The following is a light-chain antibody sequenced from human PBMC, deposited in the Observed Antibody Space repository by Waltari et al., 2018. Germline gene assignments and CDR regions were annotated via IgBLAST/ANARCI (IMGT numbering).Light chain of an antibody. V-gene: IGLV2-11*01. Sequence: QSALTQPRSVSGSPGQSVTISCAGTSGDVGANNYVSWYQHHPGKAPKVVIYDVARRPSGVPDCLPGSRSGNTASLTISGLQADDEADYYCCSYAGSYTWVFGGGTRLTVL. CDR2: DVA. CDR1: SGDVGANNY. CDR3: CSYAGSYTWV. J-gene: IGLJ3*02.